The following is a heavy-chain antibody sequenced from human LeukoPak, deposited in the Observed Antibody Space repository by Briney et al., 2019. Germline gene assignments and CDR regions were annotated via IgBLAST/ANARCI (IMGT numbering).Heavy chain of an antibody. V-gene: IGHV3-72*01. D-gene: IGHD5-24*01. CDR1: GFTFSDHQ. CDR3: AREEIGSWFDP. J-gene: IGHJ5*02. Sequence: GGSLRLSCAASGFTFSDHQMDWVRQAPGKGLEWVGRIRNKVRSYTPEYAASVRGRFTISRDDSKNSLYLQMNSLKTEDTAVYYCAREEIGSWFDPWGQGTLVTVSS. CDR2: IRNKVRSYTP.